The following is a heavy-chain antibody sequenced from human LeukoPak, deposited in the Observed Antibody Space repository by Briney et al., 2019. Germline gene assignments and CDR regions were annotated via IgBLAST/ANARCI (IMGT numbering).Heavy chain of an antibody. Sequence: SETLSLTCTVSSYSISSGYYWGWIRQPPGKGLEWIGSIHHSGSTYYNPSLKRRVTISVDTSKNQFSLKLSSVTAADTAVYYCARIQLWTSDSFDIWGQGTMVTVSS. CDR1: SYSISSGYY. CDR2: IHHSGST. J-gene: IGHJ3*02. D-gene: IGHD5-18*01. V-gene: IGHV4-38-2*02. CDR3: ARIQLWTSDSFDI.